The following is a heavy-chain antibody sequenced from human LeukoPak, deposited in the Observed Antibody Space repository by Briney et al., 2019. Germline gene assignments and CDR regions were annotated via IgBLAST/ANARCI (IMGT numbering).Heavy chain of an antibody. D-gene: IGHD4-17*01. CDR2: IYYSGST. V-gene: IGHV4-59*01. J-gene: IGHJ3*02. Sequence: SETLSLTCTVSGGSISSYYWSWIRQPPGKGLEWIGYIYYSGSTNYNPSLKSRVTISVDTSKNQFSLKLSSVTAADTAVYYCARAILGSYGADAFDIWGQGTMVTVSS. CDR1: GGSISSYY. CDR3: ARAILGSYGADAFDI.